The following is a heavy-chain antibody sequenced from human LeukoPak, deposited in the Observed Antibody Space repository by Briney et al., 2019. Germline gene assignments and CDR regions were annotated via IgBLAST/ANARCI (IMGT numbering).Heavy chain of an antibody. CDR3: ARGGHYRLHYYENTGDY. J-gene: IGHJ4*02. Sequence: ASVKASCKASGYTFTGYYMHWVRQAPGQGLEWMGWINPNSGGTNYAQKFQGRVTMTRDTSISTAYMELSRLRSDDTAVYYCARGGHYRLHYYENTGDYWGQGTLVTVSS. V-gene: IGHV1-2*02. CDR2: INPNSGGT. CDR1: GYTFTGYY. D-gene: IGHD3-22*01.